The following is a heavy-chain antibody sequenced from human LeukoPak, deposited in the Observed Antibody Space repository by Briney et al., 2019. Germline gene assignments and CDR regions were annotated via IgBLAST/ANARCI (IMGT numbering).Heavy chain of an antibody. V-gene: IGHV3-33*06. CDR1: GFTFSSYG. J-gene: IGHJ4*02. CDR2: IWYDGSNK. CDR3: AKADGYREGVDY. D-gene: IGHD5-18*01. Sequence: PGGSLRLSCAASGFTFSSYGMHWVRQAPGKGLEWVAVIWYDGSNKYYADSVKGRFTISRDNSKNTLYLQMNSLRAEDTAVYYCAKADGYREGVDYWGQGTLVTVSS.